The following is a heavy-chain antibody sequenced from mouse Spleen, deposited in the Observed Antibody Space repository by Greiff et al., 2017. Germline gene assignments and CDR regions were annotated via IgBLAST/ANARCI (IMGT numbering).Heavy chain of an antibody. Sequence: EVQLQQSGAELVRPGASVKLSCTASGFNIKDYYMHWVKQRPEQGLEWIGRIDPEDGDTEYAPKFQGKATMTADTSSNTAYLQLSSLTSEDTAVYYCTRGYGYDGAWFAYWGQGTLVTVSA. CDR3: TRGYGYDGAWFAY. V-gene: IGHV14-1*01. J-gene: IGHJ3*01. CDR1: GFNIKDYY. D-gene: IGHD2-2*01. CDR2: IDPEDGDT.